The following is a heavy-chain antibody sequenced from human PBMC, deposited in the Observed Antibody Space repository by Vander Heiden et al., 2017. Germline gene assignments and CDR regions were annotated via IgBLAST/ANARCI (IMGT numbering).Heavy chain of an antibody. J-gene: IGHJ5*02. Sequence: QVQLVQSGAEVTKPGASVKVSCKASGYPFTSYDMSWVRQATGQWLEWMGWRYPNSGKTGYAEKFQGGVTMRRNTAIRTAYMGLSRMRSEETAVYYCARGLSRYRRWFDAWGQGTLVTVAS. CDR1: GYPFTSYD. CDR2: RYPNSGKT. CDR3: ARGLSRYRRWFDA. V-gene: IGHV1-8*01. D-gene: IGHD5-12*01.